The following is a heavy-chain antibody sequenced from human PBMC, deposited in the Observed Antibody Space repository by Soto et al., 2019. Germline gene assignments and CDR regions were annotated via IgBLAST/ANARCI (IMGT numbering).Heavy chain of an antibody. CDR3: AASIFYYGMDV. V-gene: IGHV5-51*01. Sequence: GESLKISCKGSGYTFTNYWIGWVRQMPGKGLEWMGIIYPGDSDTKYNPSFQGQVTISAVKSITTTYLRWTSLKASDTAIYYCAASIFYYGMDVWGQGTTVTVSS. J-gene: IGHJ6*02. CDR1: GYTFTNYW. CDR2: IYPGDSDT.